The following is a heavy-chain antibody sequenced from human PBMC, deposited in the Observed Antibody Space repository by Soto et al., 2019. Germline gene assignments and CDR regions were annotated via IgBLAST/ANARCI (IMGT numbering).Heavy chain of an antibody. CDR2: IIPIFGSA. Sequence: SVKVSCKASGGTFSNYALSWWRQAPGQGLEWMGGIIPIFGSANYAQKFHGRVTITADDSTCTAYMELSSLRPDDTAVYYCAREVTVASYSFDFWGQGTLVTVSS. CDR3: AREVTVASYSFDF. D-gene: IGHD5-12*01. CDR1: GGTFSNYA. V-gene: IGHV1-69*13. J-gene: IGHJ4*02.